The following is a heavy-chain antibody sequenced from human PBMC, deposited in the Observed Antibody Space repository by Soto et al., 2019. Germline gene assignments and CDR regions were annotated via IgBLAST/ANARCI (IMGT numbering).Heavy chain of an antibody. CDR2: IWYDGSNK. Sequence: QVQLVESGGGVVQPGRSLRLSCAASGFTFSSYGMHWVRQAPGKGLEWVAVIWYDGSNKYYADSVKGRFTISRDNSKNTLYQQMNSLKAEDTAVYYCARELRTMVRGAIDYWAQGTLVTVSS. V-gene: IGHV3-33*01. CDR3: ARELRTMVRGAIDY. D-gene: IGHD3-10*01. CDR1: GFTFSSYG. J-gene: IGHJ4*02.